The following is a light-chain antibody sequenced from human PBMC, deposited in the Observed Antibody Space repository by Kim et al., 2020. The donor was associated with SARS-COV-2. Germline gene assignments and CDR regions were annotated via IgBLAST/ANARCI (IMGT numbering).Light chain of an antibody. CDR3: QQYNTWTSLS. Sequence: SPGETATLSCRASQSMNNKLAWYQQKHGQAPRLLIYDASTRATGISARFSGSGSGTEFTLTISSLQSEDFAVYHCQQYNTWTSLSFGGGTKVDIK. V-gene: IGKV3-15*01. CDR1: QSMNNK. CDR2: DAS. J-gene: IGKJ4*01.